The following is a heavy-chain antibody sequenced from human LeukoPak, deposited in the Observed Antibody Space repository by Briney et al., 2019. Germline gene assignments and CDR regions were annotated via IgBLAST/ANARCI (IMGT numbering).Heavy chain of an antibody. CDR3: ARARLGDTGMAFPYYFDS. V-gene: IGHV3-53*01. D-gene: IGHD5-18*01. J-gene: IGHJ4*02. Sequence: GGSLRLSCAASGFNVNNNYMTRVRQAPGKGLEWVSIIYSDGNTYYADSVKGRCTISRDISKNKLSLQMNSLRAEDTAVYFCARARLGDTGMAFPYYFDSWGQGTLVTVSS. CDR1: GFNVNNNY. CDR2: IYSDGNT.